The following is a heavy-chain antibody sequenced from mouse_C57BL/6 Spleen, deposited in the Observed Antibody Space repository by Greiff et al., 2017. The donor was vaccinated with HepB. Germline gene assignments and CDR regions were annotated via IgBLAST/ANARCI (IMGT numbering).Heavy chain of an antibody. CDR2: IRSKSNNYAT. J-gene: IGHJ2*01. D-gene: IGHD1-1*01. CDR3: VRHDGSSFDY. V-gene: IGHV10-1*01. CDR1: GFSFNTYA. Sequence: EVQVVESGGGLVQPKGSLKLSCAASGFSFNTYAMNWVRQAPGKGLEWVARIRSKSNNYATYYADSVKDRFTISRDDSESMLYLQMNNLKTEDTAMYYCVRHDGSSFDYWGQGTTLTVSS.